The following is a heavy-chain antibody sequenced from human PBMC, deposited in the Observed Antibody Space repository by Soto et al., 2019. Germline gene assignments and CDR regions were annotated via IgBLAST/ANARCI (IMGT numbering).Heavy chain of an antibody. Sequence: GASVKVSCKASGYTFTSYGISWARQAPGQGLEWMGWISAYNGNTNYAQNLQGRVTMTTDTSTSTAYMELRSLRSDDTAVYYCARVASQFGELPTLWGQGTPVTVSS. D-gene: IGHD3-10*01. CDR3: ARVASQFGELPTL. V-gene: IGHV1-18*01. CDR2: ISAYNGNT. J-gene: IGHJ4*02. CDR1: GYTFTSYG.